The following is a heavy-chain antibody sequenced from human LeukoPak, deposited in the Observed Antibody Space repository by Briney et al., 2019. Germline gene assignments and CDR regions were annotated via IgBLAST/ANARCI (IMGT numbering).Heavy chain of an antibody. J-gene: IGHJ4*02. CDR2: IYYSGST. D-gene: IGHD1-26*01. CDR1: GGSISSSSYY. Sequence: PSETLSLTCTVSGGSISSSSYYWGWIRQPPGKGLEWIGSIYYSGSTNYNPSLKSRVTISVDTSKNQFSLKLSSVTAADTAVYYCARGRIVGAKLFDYWGQGTLVTVSS. V-gene: IGHV4-39*07. CDR3: ARGRIVGAKLFDY.